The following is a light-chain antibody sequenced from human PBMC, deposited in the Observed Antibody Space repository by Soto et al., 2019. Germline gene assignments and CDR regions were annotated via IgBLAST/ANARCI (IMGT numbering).Light chain of an antibody. Sequence: QSVLTQPASVSGSPGQSITISCTGTSSDVGGYNYVSWYQQHPGKAPKLMIYDVSNRPSGVSNRFSGSKSGNTASLTTSGLQAEDEADYYCSSYTSSSTWVFGTGTKVTVL. CDR3: SSYTSSSTWV. CDR2: DVS. V-gene: IGLV2-14*01. CDR1: SSDVGGYNY. J-gene: IGLJ1*01.